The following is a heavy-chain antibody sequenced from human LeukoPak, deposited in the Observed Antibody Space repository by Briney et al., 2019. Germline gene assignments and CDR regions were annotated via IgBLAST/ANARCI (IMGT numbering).Heavy chain of an antibody. CDR1: GGSFSGYY. Sequence: SETLSLTCAVYGGSFSGYYWSWIRQPPGKGLEWIGEINHSGSTNYNPSLKSRVTISVDTSKNQFSLKLSSVTAADTAVYYCARGLAAAGTGGTYYYYYGMDVWGQGTTVTVSS. CDR2: INHSGST. CDR3: ARGLAAAGTGGTYYYYYGMDV. V-gene: IGHV4-34*01. D-gene: IGHD6-13*01. J-gene: IGHJ6*02.